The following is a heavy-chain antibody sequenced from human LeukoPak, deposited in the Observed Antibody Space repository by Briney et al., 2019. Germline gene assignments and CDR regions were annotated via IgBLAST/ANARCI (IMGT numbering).Heavy chain of an antibody. V-gene: IGHV4-61*02. CDR1: GGSISSGSYY. D-gene: IGHD3-22*01. CDR2: IYASGST. J-gene: IGHJ4*02. Sequence: SETLSLTCTVSGGSISSGSYYWSWLRQPAWKGLEWIGRIYASGSTNYNPSLKNRLTISIDTSKNQFSLKLSSVTAADTAVYYCAREDSSGYYQTFDYWGQGTLVTVSS. CDR3: AREDSSGYYQTFDY.